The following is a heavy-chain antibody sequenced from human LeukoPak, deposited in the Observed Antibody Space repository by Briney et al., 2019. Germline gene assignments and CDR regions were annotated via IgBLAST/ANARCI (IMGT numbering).Heavy chain of an antibody. CDR3: AKDLCSGGSCWGY. Sequence: GGSLRLSCAASGFTFSSYAMSWVRQAPGKGLEWVSAISGSGGSTYYADSVKGRFTISRDNSKNTLYLQMNSLRAEDTAVCYCAKDLCSGGSCWGYWGQGTLVTVSS. D-gene: IGHD2-15*01. J-gene: IGHJ4*02. CDR1: GFTFSSYA. CDR2: ISGSGGST. V-gene: IGHV3-23*01.